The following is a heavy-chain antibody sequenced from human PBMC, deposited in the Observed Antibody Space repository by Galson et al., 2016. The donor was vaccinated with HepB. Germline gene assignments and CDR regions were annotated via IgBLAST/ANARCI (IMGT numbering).Heavy chain of an antibody. CDR2: ISPSGWSS. J-gene: IGHJ3*02. CDR3: ARHLRVGSGAHRDVFDI. D-gene: IGHD4/OR15-4a*01. CDR1: GFTFGSYA. Sequence: SLRLSCAASGFTFGSYAMTWVRQALGKGLTWVSSISPSGWSSHNADSVKGRFTTSRDNSKFTLYLQMNSLRAEDTAVYYCARHLRVGSGAHRDVFDIWGRGTMVSVSS. V-gene: IGHV3-23*01.